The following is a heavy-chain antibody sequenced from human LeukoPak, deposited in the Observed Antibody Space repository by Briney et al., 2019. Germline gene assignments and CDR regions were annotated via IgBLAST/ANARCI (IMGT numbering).Heavy chain of an antibody. CDR1: GGSISSYH. J-gene: IGHJ6*03. V-gene: IGHV4-59*01. D-gene: IGHD1-26*01. CDR3: ARGSGSYPYYYYYYMDV. CDR2: IYYSGST. Sequence: SETLSLTCTVSGGSISSYHWSWIRQPPGKGLEWIGYIYYSGSTNYNPSLKSRVTISVDTSKNQFSLKLNSVTAADTAVYYCARGSGSYPYYYYYYMDVWGKGTTVTVSS.